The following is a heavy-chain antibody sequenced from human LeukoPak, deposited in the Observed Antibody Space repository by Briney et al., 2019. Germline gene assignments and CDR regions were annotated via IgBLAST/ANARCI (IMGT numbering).Heavy chain of an antibody. V-gene: IGHV4-59*01. CDR2: IFRSGHT. J-gene: IGHJ5*02. Sequence: SETLSLTCTVPGGSISVFYWSWLRQPPGKGLEWIGYIFRSGHTSYNPTLNSRVSISIDSSKDQFSLNLRSLTAADTAVYYCSRSVFGNPWFDPWGQGTLVTVSS. CDR1: GGSISVFY. CDR3: SRSVFGNPWFDP. D-gene: IGHD3-16*01.